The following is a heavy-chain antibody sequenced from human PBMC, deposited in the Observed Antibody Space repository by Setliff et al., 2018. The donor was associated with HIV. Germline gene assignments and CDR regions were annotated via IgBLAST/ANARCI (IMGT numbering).Heavy chain of an antibody. CDR2: ISAYNGNT. Sequence: ASVKVSCKASGYTFTSYGISWVRQAPGQGLEWMGWISAYNGNTNYAQNFQGRVSMTTDTSTSTVYMELRSLRSDDTAVYYCASSVDNYGDNRWFDPWGQGTLVTVSS. D-gene: IGHD4-17*01. V-gene: IGHV1-18*01. CDR3: ASSVDNYGDNRWFDP. CDR1: GYTFTSYG. J-gene: IGHJ5*02.